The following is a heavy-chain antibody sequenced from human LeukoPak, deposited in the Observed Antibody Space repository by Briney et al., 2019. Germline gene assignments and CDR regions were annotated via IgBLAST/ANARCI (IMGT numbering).Heavy chain of an antibody. CDR2: ISSSGGST. CDR1: GFTFSSYA. J-gene: IGHJ4*02. Sequence: PGGSLRLSCAASGFTFSSYAMSWVRQAPGKGLEWVSAISSSGGSTYYADSVKGRFTISRDTSKNTLYLQMNSLRAEDTAVYYCAKRRDSSGYYYLKSYYFDYWGQGTLVTVSS. V-gene: IGHV3-23*01. D-gene: IGHD3-22*01. CDR3: AKRRDSSGYYYLKSYYFDY.